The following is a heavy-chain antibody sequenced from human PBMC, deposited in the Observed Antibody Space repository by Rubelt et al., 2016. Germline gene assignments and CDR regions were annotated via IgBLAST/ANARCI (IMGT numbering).Heavy chain of an antibody. CDR2: ISGSGGTT. J-gene: IGHJ2*01. CDR3: AKDRERSPILGGYFDL. CDR1: ELSVSNNY. D-gene: IGHD1-26*01. V-gene: IGHV3-23*04. Sequence: EVQLVESGGGLIQPGGSLRLSCAASELSVSNNYMSWIRQAPGKGLEWVSVISGSGGTTYYADSVKGRFPISRDNSKNTRYLQMNSLRAEDTAVYYCAKDRERSPILGGYFDLWGRGTLVTVSS.